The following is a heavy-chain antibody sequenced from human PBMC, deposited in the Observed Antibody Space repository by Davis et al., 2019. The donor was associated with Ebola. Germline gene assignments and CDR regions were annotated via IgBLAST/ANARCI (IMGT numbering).Heavy chain of an antibody. V-gene: IGHV7-4-1*02. CDR3: ARGRVIFDY. Sequence: AASVKVSCKASGYTFTGYYMHWVRQATGQGLEWMGWINTNTGNPTYAQGFTGRFVFSLDTSVSTAYLQISSLKAEDTAVYYCARGRVIFDYWGQGTLVTVSS. J-gene: IGHJ4*02. CDR1: GYTFTGYY. CDR2: INTNTGNP. D-gene: IGHD2/OR15-2a*01.